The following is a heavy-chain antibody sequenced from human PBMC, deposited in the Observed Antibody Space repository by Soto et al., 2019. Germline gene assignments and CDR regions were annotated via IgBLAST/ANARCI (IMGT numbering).Heavy chain of an antibody. D-gene: IGHD6-13*01. CDR1: GYTFTSYY. J-gene: IGHJ3*02. CDR2: INPSGGST. V-gene: IGHV1-46*01. CDR3: ARSGEQQLAHDAFDI. Sequence: ASVKVSCKASGYTFTSYYMHWVRQAPGQGLEWMGIINPSGGSTSYAQKFQGRVTMTRDTSTSTVYMELSSLRSEDTAVYYCARSGEQQLAHDAFDIWGQGTMVTVSS.